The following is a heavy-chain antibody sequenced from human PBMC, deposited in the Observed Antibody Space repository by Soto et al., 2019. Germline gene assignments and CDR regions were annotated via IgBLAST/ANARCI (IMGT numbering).Heavy chain of an antibody. CDR1: GFTFSSYS. J-gene: IGHJ4*02. CDR2: IRSSSSTI. CDR3: ARDPPGGRILDY. V-gene: IGHV3-48*01. D-gene: IGHD1-26*01. Sequence: EVQLVESGGGLVQPGGSLRLSCAASGFTFSSYSMNWVRQAPGKGLEWVSYIRSSSSTIYYADSVKGRFTISRDNAKNSLYLQMNSLRAEDTAVYYCARDPPGGRILDYWGQGTLVTVSS.